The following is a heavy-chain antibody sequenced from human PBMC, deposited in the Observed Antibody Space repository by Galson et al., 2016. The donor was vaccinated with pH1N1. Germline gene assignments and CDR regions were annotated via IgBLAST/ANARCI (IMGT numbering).Heavy chain of an antibody. D-gene: IGHD1-26*01. CDR3: TIDLGRRRDY. J-gene: IGHJ4*02. V-gene: IGHV1-46*01. CDR1: GYTFTTNY. CDR2: IDPSGGGT. Sequence: SVKVSCKASGYTFTTNYIHWVRQAPGQGLEWMGVIDPSGGGTTYAQKFQARVTMTRDTSTSTVYMDLSSLKSEDTAVYYCTIDLGRRRDYWGQGTLFTVSS.